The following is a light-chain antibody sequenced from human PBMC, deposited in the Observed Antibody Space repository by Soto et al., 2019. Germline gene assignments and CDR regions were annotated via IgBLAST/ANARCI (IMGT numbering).Light chain of an antibody. J-gene: IGKJ5*01. CDR1: QSVNSN. V-gene: IGKV3-15*01. CDR2: GAS. Sequence: EIVMTQSPATLSLSPGERATLSCRASQSVNSNLAWYQQIPGQAPRLLIYGASTRATGIPATFSGSGSGTEFTITISSLQSEDFAIYYCQQYSDWPPRITFGQGTRLEIK. CDR3: QQYSDWPPRIT.